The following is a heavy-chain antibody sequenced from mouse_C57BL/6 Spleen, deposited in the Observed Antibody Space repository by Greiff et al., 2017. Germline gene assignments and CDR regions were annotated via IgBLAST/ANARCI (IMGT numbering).Heavy chain of an antibody. CDR1: GYTFTDYY. V-gene: IGHV1-26*01. CDR3: ARYEGGWYFDV. Sequence: VQLQQSGPELVKPGASVKISCKASGYTFTDYYMNWVKQSHGKSLEWIGDINPNNGGTSYNQKFKGKATLTVDKSSSTAYMELRSLTSEDSAVYYCARYEGGWYFDVWGTGTTVTVSS. J-gene: IGHJ1*03. D-gene: IGHD2-3*01. CDR2: INPNNGGT.